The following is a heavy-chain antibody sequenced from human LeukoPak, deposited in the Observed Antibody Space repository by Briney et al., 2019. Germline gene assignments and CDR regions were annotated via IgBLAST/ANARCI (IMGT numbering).Heavy chain of an antibody. D-gene: IGHD4-17*01. CDR3: AKMTTVTTRSGWFDP. CDR2: IYSGGST. J-gene: IGHJ5*02. V-gene: IGHV3-53*01. CDR1: GFTVSSNY. Sequence: GGSLRLSCAASGFTVSSNYMSWVRQAPGKGLEWVSVIYSGGSTYYADSVKGRFTISRDNSKNTLYLQMNSLRAEDTAVYYCAKMTTVTTRSGWFDPWGQGTLVTVSS.